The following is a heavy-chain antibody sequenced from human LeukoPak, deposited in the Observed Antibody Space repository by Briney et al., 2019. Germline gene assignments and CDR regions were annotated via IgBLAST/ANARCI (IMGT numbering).Heavy chain of an antibody. CDR1: GFTFSSYG. CDR2: ISASGGST. CDR3: ARDLEAARPGY. D-gene: IGHD6-6*01. J-gene: IGHJ4*02. V-gene: IGHV3-23*01. Sequence: PGGSLRLSCAASGFTFSSYGMHWVRQAPGKGLEWVSSISASGGSTYYADSVKGRFAISRDYSKNTLYLQMSSLRADDTAIYYCARDLEAARPGYWGQGTLVTVSS.